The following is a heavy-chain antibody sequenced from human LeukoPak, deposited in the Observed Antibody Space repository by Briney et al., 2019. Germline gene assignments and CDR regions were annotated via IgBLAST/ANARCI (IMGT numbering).Heavy chain of an antibody. Sequence: SGGSLRLSCGASGFIFSNFAMSWVRQAPGRGLEWVAAVKTSADDTYYSDSVRGRFTISRDNSRSMVFLQMNSLRAEDSALYYCAKGQMTTILGFDSWGQGALVTVSS. CDR1: GFIFSNFA. V-gene: IGHV3-23*01. J-gene: IGHJ4*02. CDR2: VKTSADDT. D-gene: IGHD5-24*01. CDR3: AKGQMTTILGFDS.